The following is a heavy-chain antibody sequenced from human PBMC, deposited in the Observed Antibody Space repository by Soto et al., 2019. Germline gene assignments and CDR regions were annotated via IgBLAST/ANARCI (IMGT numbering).Heavy chain of an antibody. CDR2: IYYSGST. CDR1: GGSISSSSYY. V-gene: IGHV4-39*01. Sequence: PSETLSLTCTVSGGSISSSSYYWGWIRQPPGKGLEWIGSIYYSGSTYYNPSLKSRVTISVDTSKNQFSLKLSSVTAADTAVYYCARQDDYYYYGMDVWGQGTPVTVSS. CDR3: ARQDDYYYYGMDV. J-gene: IGHJ6*02.